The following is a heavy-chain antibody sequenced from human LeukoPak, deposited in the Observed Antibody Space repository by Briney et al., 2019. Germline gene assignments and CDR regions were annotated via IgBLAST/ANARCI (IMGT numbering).Heavy chain of an antibody. V-gene: IGHV3-9*01. D-gene: IGHD3-3*01. CDR3: ARDGGYYTGLFGPLDY. Sequence: PGGSLRLSCAASGFTFDDYAMHWVRQAPGKGLEWVSGISWNSGSIGYADSVKGRFTISRDNAKNSLYLQMNSLRAEDTALYYCARDGGYYTGLFGPLDYWGQGTLVTVSS. CDR1: GFTFDDYA. CDR2: ISWNSGSI. J-gene: IGHJ4*02.